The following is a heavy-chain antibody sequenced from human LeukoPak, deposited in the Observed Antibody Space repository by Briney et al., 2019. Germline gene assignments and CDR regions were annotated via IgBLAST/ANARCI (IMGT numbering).Heavy chain of an antibody. Sequence: GRSLRLSCTPSGFMIYEYAMTGVCQAPRRGVEWLGCMRSRSYHETTQYAASVRGRYNISRDDYKRVSYLQMDSLKPEHTGVYFCARDRRDGYNDGYFSLWGRGTLVSVSS. J-gene: IGHJ2*01. CDR3: ARDRRDGYNDGYFSL. V-gene: IGHV3-49*04. D-gene: IGHD5-24*01. CDR1: GFMIYEYA. CDR2: MRSRSYHETT.